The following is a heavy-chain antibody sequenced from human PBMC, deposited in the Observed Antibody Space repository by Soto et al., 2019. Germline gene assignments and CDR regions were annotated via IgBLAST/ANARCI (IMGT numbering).Heavy chain of an antibody. J-gene: IGHJ6*02. Sequence: EVQLVESGGGLVKPGGFLRLSCAASGFTFNDYSMNWVRQAPGKGLEWVSSISSRSSYINYADSVRGRFTISRDNARNSLDLQMNSPRAEDTAVYYCARAIAAAGTPTLSRYYNGMDVWGQGTTVTVSS. D-gene: IGHD6-13*01. CDR2: ISSRSSYI. CDR1: GFTFNDYS. CDR3: ARAIAAAGTPTLSRYYNGMDV. V-gene: IGHV3-21*01.